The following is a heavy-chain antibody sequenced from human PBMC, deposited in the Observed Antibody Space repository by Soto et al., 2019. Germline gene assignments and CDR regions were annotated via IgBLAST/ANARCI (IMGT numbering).Heavy chain of an antibody. CDR3: AKGPLLRLLESYDWFDP. Sequence: PGGSLRLSCAASGFTFSSYGMNWVRQAPGKGLEWVAVISYDSTKIYYADSVKGRFTISRDNSKNTLYLQMNSLRAEDTAVYYCAKGPLLRLLESYDWFDPWGQGTLVTVSS. CDR2: ISYDSTKI. V-gene: IGHV3-30*18. J-gene: IGHJ5*02. D-gene: IGHD3-3*01. CDR1: GFTFSSYG.